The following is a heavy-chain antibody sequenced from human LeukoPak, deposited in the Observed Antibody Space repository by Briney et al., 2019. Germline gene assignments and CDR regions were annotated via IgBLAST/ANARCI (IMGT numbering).Heavy chain of an antibody. Sequence: PGGSLRLSCAASGFTVSSNYMSWVRQAPGKGLEWVSVIYSCGSTYYADSVKGRFTISRDNSKNTVYLQMNSLRDDDTAVYYCARARGVGELFFDSWGQGTLVTVSS. CDR1: GFTVSSNY. V-gene: IGHV3-53*01. D-gene: IGHD3-10*01. CDR3: ARARGVGELFFDS. CDR2: IYSCGST. J-gene: IGHJ4*02.